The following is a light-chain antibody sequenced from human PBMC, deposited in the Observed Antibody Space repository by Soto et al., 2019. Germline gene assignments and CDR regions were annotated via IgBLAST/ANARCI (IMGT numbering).Light chain of an antibody. CDR3: SSYTSSSTLV. CDR1: SSDVGGYKY. V-gene: IGLV2-14*01. J-gene: IGLJ2*01. CDR2: DVS. Sequence: QSALTQPASVSGSPRQSITISCTGTSSDVGGYKYVSWFQQHPGKAPKLMIYDVSNRPSGVFNRFSGSKSGNTASLTISGLQTEDEADYYCSSYTSSSTLVFGGGTKITVL.